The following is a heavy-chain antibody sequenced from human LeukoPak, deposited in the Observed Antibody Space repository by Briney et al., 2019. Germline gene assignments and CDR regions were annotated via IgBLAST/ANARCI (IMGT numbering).Heavy chain of an antibody. J-gene: IGHJ5*02. D-gene: IGHD2-15*01. CDR3: ATARYCSGGSCSHWFHP. CDR1: GYTLTELS. V-gene: IGHV1-24*01. CDR2: FDPEDGET. Sequence: RASVKVSCKVSGYTLTELSMHWVRQAPGKGLEWMGGFDPEDGETIYAQKFQGRVTMTEDTSTDTAYMELSSLRSDDTAVYYCATARYCSGGSCSHWFHPWGQGTLVTVSS.